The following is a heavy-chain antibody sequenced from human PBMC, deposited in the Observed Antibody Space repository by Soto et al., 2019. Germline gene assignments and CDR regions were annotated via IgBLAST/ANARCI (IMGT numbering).Heavy chain of an antibody. CDR2: IIPIFGTA. J-gene: IGHJ4*02. Sequence: SVKVSCKASGGTFSSYAISWVRQAPGQGLEWMGGIIPIFGTANYAQKFQGRVTITADESTSTAYMELSSLRSEDTAVYYCARSKGTQDNFDYWGQGTLVTVSS. D-gene: IGHD4-4*01. CDR1: GGTFSSYA. CDR3: ARSKGTQDNFDY. V-gene: IGHV1-69*13.